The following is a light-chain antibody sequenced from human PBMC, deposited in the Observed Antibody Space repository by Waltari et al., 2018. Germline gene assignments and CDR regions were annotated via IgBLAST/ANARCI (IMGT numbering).Light chain of an antibody. J-gene: IGKJ4*01. CDR1: QSLLYSNGNNY. Sequence: DIVLTQSPLSLPVTPGEPASISCRSSQSLLYSNGNNYLNWYLQKPGLPPQLLLYMGSTRASAVPYRFSGSGSGTAFTLQISRVEAEDVGVYYCLQSVQVPVTFGGGTKVEIK. CDR3: LQSVQVPVT. V-gene: IGKV2-28*01. CDR2: MGS.